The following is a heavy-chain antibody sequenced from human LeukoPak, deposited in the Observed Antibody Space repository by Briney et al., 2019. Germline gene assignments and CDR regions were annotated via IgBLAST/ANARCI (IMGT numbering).Heavy chain of an antibody. D-gene: IGHD3-22*01. V-gene: IGHV1-69*13. CDR2: IIPIFGTA. Sequence: SVKVSCKASGGTFSSYAISWVRQAPGQGLEWMGGIIPIFGTANYAQKFQGRVTITADESTSTAYMELSSLRSEDTAVYYCARDKVEYYDSSGYYYNWGQGTLVTVSS. CDR1: GGTFSSYA. CDR3: ARDKVEYYDSSGYYYN. J-gene: IGHJ4*02.